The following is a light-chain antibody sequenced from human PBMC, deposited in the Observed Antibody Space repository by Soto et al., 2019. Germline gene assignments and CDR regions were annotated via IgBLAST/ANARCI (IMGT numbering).Light chain of an antibody. J-gene: IGLJ1*01. Sequence: QSALTQPASVSGSPGQSITISCTGTSSDVGGYNYVSWYQQHPGKAPKLMIYEVSNRPSGVSNRFSGSKSGNTASLTISGLQAEYEADYYCSSYISISIDYVFGTGTKLTVL. CDR1: SSDVGGYNY. CDR3: SSYISISIDYV. CDR2: EVS. V-gene: IGLV2-14*01.